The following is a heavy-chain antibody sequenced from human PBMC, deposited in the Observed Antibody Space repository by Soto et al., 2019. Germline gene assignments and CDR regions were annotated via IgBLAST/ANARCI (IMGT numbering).Heavy chain of an antibody. J-gene: IGHJ3*02. CDR1: GGSISSSSYY. V-gene: IGHV4-39*01. D-gene: IGHD2-15*01. CDR2: IYYSGST. Sequence: QLQLQESGPGLVKPSETLSLTCTVSGGSISSSSYYWGWIRQPPGKGLEWIGSIYYSGSTYYNPSLKSRVTISVDTSKNEFSVKLSAMTAADTAVYYCARLRESIVVLGSGAFDIWGQGTMVTVSS. CDR3: ARLRESIVVLGSGAFDI.